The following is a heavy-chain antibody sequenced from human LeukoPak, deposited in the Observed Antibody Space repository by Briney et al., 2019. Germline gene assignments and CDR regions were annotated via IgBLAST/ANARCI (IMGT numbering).Heavy chain of an antibody. CDR3: ARGRYYYDSSGYYFDY. V-gene: IGHV4-59*01. CDR2: IYYSGST. CDR1: GGSISSYY. Sequence: SETLSLTCTVSGGSISSYYWSWIRQPPGKGLEWIGYIYYSGSTNYNPSLKSRVTISVDTSKNQFSLKLSSVTAADTAVYYCARGRYYYDSSGYYFDYWGQGTLVTVSS. D-gene: IGHD3-22*01. J-gene: IGHJ4*02.